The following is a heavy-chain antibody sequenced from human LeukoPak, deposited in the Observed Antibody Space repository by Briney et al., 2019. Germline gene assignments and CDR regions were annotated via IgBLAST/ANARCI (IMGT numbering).Heavy chain of an antibody. J-gene: IGHJ4*02. V-gene: IGHV4-38-2*02. D-gene: IGHD1-26*01. CDR2: IYHSGST. CDR1: GYSISSGYY. CDR3: ATGGSYFDFDY. Sequence: AETLSLTCTVSGYSISSGYYWGWIRQPPGKGLEWIGSIYHSGSTYYNPSLKSRVTISVDTSKNQFSLKLSSVTAADTAVYYCATGGSYFDFDYWGQGTLVTVSS.